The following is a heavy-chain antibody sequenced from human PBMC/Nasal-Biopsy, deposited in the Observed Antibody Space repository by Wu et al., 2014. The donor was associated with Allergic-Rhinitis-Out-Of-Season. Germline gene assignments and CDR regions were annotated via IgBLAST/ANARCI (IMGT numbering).Heavy chain of an antibody. CDR2: IYSDGSTT. J-gene: IGHJ6*02. D-gene: IGHD3-16*01. CDR3: ARELITIWGGPQHFSPSGMDV. Sequence: LRLSCAASGFTFNKYWMHWVRQAPGKGLVWVSRIYSDGSTTSYADSVKGRFTISRDNAKNTLFLHMNSLTVEDTALYYCARELITIWGGPQHFSPSGMDVWGQGTTVTVSS. CDR1: GFTFNKYW. V-gene: IGHV3-74*01.